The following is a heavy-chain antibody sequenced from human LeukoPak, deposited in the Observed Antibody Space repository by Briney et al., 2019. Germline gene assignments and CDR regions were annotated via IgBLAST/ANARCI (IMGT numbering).Heavy chain of an antibody. J-gene: IGHJ4*02. CDR3: ATDRWVHCSGVSCYVRFEN. V-gene: IGHV3-30-3*01. Sequence: GGSLRLSCAASGFGFSTYAMHWVRQAPGQGLEWVAVIGYDGGNQYYADSVKGRFTSSRDNSKNTVYLHLNSLTPEDTAVYYCATDRWVHCSGVSCYVRFENWGPGTLVTVSS. CDR2: IGYDGGNQ. D-gene: IGHD2-15*01. CDR1: GFGFSTYA.